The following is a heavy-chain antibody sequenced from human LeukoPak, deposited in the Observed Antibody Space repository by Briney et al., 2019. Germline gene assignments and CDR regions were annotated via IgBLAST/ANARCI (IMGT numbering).Heavy chain of an antibody. CDR2: IKSKSDGGTT. D-gene: IGHD4-11*01. CDR1: GFTFSNAW. Sequence: GGSLRLSCAASGFTFSNAWMSWVRQAPGRGLEWVGRIKSKSDGGTTAYPAPVKGRFTISRDDSENTLYMQMNSLKTEDTAVYYCTADLPLYSVIVDYWGQGTLVTVSS. V-gene: IGHV3-15*01. CDR3: TADLPLYSVIVDY. J-gene: IGHJ4*02.